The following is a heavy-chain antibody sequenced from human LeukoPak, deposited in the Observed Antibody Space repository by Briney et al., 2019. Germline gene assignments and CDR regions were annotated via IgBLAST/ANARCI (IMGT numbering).Heavy chain of an antibody. CDR2: INPNSGGT. V-gene: IGHV1-2*02. CDR1: GYTFTGYY. D-gene: IGHD4-17*01. J-gene: IGHJ4*02. CDR3: ARSYGDYFDY. Sequence: ASVKVSCTASGYTFTGYYMHWVRQAPGQGLEWMGWINPNSGGTDYAQKFRGRVTMTRDTSISTAYMELSRLRSDDTAVYYCARSYGDYFDYWGQGTLVTVSS.